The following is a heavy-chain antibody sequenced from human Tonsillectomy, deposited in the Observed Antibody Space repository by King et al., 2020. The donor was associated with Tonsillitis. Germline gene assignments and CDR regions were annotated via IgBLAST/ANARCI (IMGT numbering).Heavy chain of an antibody. CDR3: ASYIAVIRGSTYYYMDV. V-gene: IGHV3-21*03. CDR2: ISSSSGYI. Sequence: VQLVESGGGLVKPGGSLRLSCAATGFTFSSYSMNWVRQAPGKGLEWVSSISSSSGYIYYADSVKGRFTISRDNAKNSLFLQMNSLRAEDTAVYYSASYIAVIRGSTYYYMDVWGKGTTVTVSS. CDR1: GFTFSSYS. J-gene: IGHJ6*03. D-gene: IGHD3-10*01.